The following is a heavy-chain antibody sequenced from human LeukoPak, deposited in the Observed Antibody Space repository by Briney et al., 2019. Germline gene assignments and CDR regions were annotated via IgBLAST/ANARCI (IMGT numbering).Heavy chain of an antibody. V-gene: IGHV3-7*01. D-gene: IGHD2-2*01. CDR2: IKQDGSEK. Sequence: GGSLRLSCAASGFTFSTYWMSWVRQAPGKGLEWVANIKQDGSEKYYVDSVKGRFTISRDNAKNSLFLQMNSLRAEDTAVYYCARVRCSSNSCFPDYCGQGTLVTVSS. J-gene: IGHJ4*02. CDR3: ARVRCSSNSCFPDY. CDR1: GFTFSTYW.